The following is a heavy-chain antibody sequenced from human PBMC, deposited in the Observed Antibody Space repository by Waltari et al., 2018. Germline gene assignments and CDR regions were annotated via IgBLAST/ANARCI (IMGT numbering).Heavy chain of an antibody. CDR1: GGSISSGSYY. V-gene: IGHV4-61*02. Sequence: QVQLQESGPGLVKPSQTLSLTCTVSGGSISSGSYYWSWIRQPAGKGLEWIGRIYTSGSTKYNASLKSRVTIAVDTSKNQFSLKLSSVTAADMAVYYCARDSSSPPYYYYGMDVWGQGTTVIVSS. J-gene: IGHJ6*02. D-gene: IGHD6-6*01. CDR2: IYTSGST. CDR3: ARDSSSPPYYYYGMDV.